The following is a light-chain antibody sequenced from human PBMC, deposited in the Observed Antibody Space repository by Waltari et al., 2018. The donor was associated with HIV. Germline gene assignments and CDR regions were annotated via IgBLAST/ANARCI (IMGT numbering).Light chain of an antibody. CDR3: QQYTYWPLT. J-gene: IGKJ4*01. CDR2: HDS. CDR1: HTVTGH. Sequence: EILMTQSPATLSVSPGDRATLSCRASHTVTGHLAWFQQKVGQAPRLLIYHDSTRATGVPARFTGSGSGTEFTLTISSLQSEDFAVYYCQQYTYWPLTFGGGTKVEIK. V-gene: IGKV3-15*01.